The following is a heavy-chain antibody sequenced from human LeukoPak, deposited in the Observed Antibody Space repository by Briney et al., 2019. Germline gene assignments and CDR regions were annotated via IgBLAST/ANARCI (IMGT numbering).Heavy chain of an antibody. CDR1: GFTFSSYG. D-gene: IGHD2-8*01. V-gene: IGHV3-30*02. CDR3: ARGHCTNGVCPYDL. Sequence: GGSLRLSCAASGFTFSSYGMHWVRQAPGKGLEWVAFIRYDGSNKYYADSVKGRFTIPRDNSKNTLYLQMNSLRAEDTAVYYCARGHCTNGVCPYDLWGRGTLVTVSS. CDR2: IRYDGSNK. J-gene: IGHJ2*01.